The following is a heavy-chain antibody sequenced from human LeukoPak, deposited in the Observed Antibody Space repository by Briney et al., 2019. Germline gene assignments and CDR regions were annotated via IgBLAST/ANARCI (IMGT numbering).Heavy chain of an antibody. Sequence: SVKVSCKASGGTFSSYAISWVRQAPGQGLEWMGRIIPILGIANYAQKFQGRVTITADKSTSTAYMELSSLRSEDTAVYYCARGPGPDRDGYLDYWGQGTLVTVSS. J-gene: IGHJ4*02. CDR1: GGTFSSYA. CDR2: IIPILGIA. CDR3: ARGPGPDRDGYLDY. V-gene: IGHV1-69*04. D-gene: IGHD5-24*01.